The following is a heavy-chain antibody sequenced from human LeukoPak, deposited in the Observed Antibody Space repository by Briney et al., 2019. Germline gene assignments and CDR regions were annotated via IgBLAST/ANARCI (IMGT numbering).Heavy chain of an antibody. CDR1: GFTVSSNY. CDR2: IYSGGST. CDR3: ARGSGWLIDD. J-gene: IGHJ4*02. Sequence: GGSLRLSCLASGFTVSSNYMSWVRQAPGKGLEWVAVIYSGGSTYYADSVKGRFTISRDNSKNTLYLQMNSLRAEDTAVFYCARGSGWLIDDWGQGTLVTVSS. V-gene: IGHV3-66*01. D-gene: IGHD6-19*01.